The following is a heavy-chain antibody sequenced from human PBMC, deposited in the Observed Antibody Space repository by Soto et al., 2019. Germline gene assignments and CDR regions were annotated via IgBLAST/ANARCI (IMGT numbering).Heavy chain of an antibody. Sequence: WGSLRLSCAASGFTFISYGIHFGRHSAFKWLEWVAVISYDGSNKYYADSVKGRFTISRDNSKNTLYLQMNSLRAEDTAVYYCAKAGDVYCSGGSCYSSQYYFDYWGQGTLVTVSS. CDR3: AKAGDVYCSGGSCYSSQYYFDY. V-gene: IGHV3-30*18. J-gene: IGHJ4*02. D-gene: IGHD2-15*01. CDR2: ISYDGSNK. CDR1: GFTFISYG.